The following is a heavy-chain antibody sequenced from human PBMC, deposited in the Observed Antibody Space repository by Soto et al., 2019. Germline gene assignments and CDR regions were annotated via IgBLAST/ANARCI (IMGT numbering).Heavy chain of an antibody. CDR1: GFTFDDYA. Sequence: EVQLVESGGGLVQPGRSLRLSCAASGFTFDDYAMHWVRQVPGKGLEWVSGINWNSGSIGYGDSVKGRFAISRDNAKNSLHLQMNSLSAEDTAFYYCVKDESINWYSGHFRHWGQGTWSPSP. CDR3: VKDESINWYSGHFRH. CDR2: INWNSGSI. J-gene: IGHJ1*01. D-gene: IGHD6-13*01. V-gene: IGHV3-9*01.